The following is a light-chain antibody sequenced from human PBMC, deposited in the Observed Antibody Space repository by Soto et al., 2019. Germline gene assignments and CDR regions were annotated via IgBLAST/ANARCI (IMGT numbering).Light chain of an antibody. J-gene: IGKJ1*01. Sequence: EIVLTHSPGTLSLSPGERATLSFSASQSVSSSYLAWYQQKPGQAPRLLMYGASSRATGIPDRISGRGSGTDFTLTISRLEPEDFAVYYCHQYGSSPATFGQGTKVDNK. CDR2: GAS. CDR3: HQYGSSPAT. V-gene: IGKV3-20*01. CDR1: QSVSSSY.